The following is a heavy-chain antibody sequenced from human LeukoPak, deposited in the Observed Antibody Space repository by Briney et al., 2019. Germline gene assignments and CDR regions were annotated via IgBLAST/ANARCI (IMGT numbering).Heavy chain of an antibody. CDR1: GFTFSRYW. CDR3: ASQGDYAYGDYN. Sequence: GGSLRLSCAASGFTFSRYWMSWVRQAPGKGLEWVANIKEDGSVKYYVESVKGRFTISRDNAKNTLYLQMNSLRAEDTAVYYCASQGDYAYGDYNWGQGTLVTVSS. V-gene: IGHV3-7*02. J-gene: IGHJ4*02. CDR2: IKEDGSVK. D-gene: IGHD4-17*01.